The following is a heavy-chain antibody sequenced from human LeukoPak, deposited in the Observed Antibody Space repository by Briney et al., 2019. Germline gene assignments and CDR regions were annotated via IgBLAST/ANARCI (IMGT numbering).Heavy chain of an antibody. Sequence: SETLSLTCTVSGGSISSYYWSWIRQPPGKGLEWIGYIYYSGSTNYNPSLKSRVTISVDTSKNQFSLKLSSVTAADTAVYYCARLPSGYSYGYDYYGMDVWGQGTTVTVS. CDR1: GGSISSYY. CDR2: IYYSGST. V-gene: IGHV4-59*08. CDR3: ARLPSGYSYGYDYYGMDV. D-gene: IGHD5-18*01. J-gene: IGHJ6*02.